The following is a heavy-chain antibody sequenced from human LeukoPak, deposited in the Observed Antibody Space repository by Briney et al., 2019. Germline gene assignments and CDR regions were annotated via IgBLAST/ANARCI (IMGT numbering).Heavy chain of an antibody. CDR3: ARENWDFDF. J-gene: IGHJ4*02. V-gene: IGHV3-30*02. CDR2: IRFNGN. Sequence: PGGSLRLSCAASEFTFSNYAIHWVRQAPGKGLEWVASIRFNGNFYADYVKGRFTISRDNSKSTVSLQMDTLRTEDTALYYCARENWDFDFWGQGTLVTVSS. CDR1: EFTFSNYA. D-gene: IGHD7-27*01.